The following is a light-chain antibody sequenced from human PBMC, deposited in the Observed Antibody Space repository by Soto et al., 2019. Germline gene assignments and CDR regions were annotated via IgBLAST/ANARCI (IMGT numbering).Light chain of an antibody. CDR3: QQYNSYPST. Sequence: DIQMTQSPSTLSASVGDRVTITCRASQSISSWLAWYQQKPGKAPKLLIYKASSLESGVPSRFSGSGSGTEVTLTISSLQPDDFATYYCQQYNSYPSTFGGGTKVEIK. CDR2: KAS. V-gene: IGKV1-5*03. CDR1: QSISSW. J-gene: IGKJ4*01.